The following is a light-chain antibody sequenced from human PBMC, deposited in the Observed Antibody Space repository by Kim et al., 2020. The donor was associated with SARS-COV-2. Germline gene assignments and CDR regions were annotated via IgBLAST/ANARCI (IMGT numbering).Light chain of an antibody. Sequence: QSVLAQPPSASGTPGQRVTISCSGSTSNIGGHTVNSYHQFPGTTPKLLIYGNDQRPSGVPDRFSASKSGTSASLAISGLQSEDEADYYCTAWDGSLNGQVFGGGTQLTVL. CDR2: GND. CDR3: TAWDGSLNGQV. CDR1: TSNIGGHT. J-gene: IGLJ3*02. V-gene: IGLV1-44*01.